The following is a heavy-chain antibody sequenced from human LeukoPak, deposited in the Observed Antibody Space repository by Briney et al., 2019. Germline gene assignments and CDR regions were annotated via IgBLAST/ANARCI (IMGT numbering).Heavy chain of an antibody. Sequence: ETLSLTCTVSGGSISSYYLSWIRQPPGQVLEWIGYIYYSGGTNYNPSLKSRVTISVDTSKKQFSLKLTSVTAADTAVYYCARIMDTAWGMDVWGQGTTVTVSS. D-gene: IGHD2-8*01. CDR2: IYYSGGT. CDR1: GGSISSYY. CDR3: ARIMDTAWGMDV. V-gene: IGHV4-59*01. J-gene: IGHJ6*02.